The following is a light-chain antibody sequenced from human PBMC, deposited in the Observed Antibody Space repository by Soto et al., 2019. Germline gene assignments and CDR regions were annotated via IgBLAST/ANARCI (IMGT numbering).Light chain of an antibody. V-gene: IGKV3-11*01. J-gene: IGKJ1*01. CDR1: KSVSSY. CDR2: DAA. Sequence: EIVLTQSPATLSLSPGERATLSCRASKSVSSYLAWYQQKPGQAPRLLIYDAANRDTGIPARFSGSGSGTDLTITISSREPEDFAVYYCQQRSNWPWTFGQGTKVEIK. CDR3: QQRSNWPWT.